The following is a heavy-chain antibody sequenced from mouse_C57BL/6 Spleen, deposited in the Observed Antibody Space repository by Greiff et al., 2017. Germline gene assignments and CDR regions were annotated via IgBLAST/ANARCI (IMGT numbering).Heavy chain of an antibody. CDR1: GYTFTSYW. CDR3: AVDYYGSSGYFDV. D-gene: IGHD1-1*01. V-gene: IGHV1-52*01. CDR2: IDPSDSET. Sequence: QVHVKQPGAELVRPGSSVKLSCKASGYTFTSYWMHWVKQRPIQGLEWIGNIDPSDSETHYNQKFKDKATLTVDKSSSTAYMQLSSLTSEDSAVYYCAVDYYGSSGYFDVWGTGTTVTVSS. J-gene: IGHJ1*03.